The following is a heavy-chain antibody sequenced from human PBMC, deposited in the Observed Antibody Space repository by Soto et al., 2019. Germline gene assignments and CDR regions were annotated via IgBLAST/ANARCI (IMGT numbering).Heavy chain of an antibody. CDR2: FYYSRST. D-gene: IGHD6-19*01. J-gene: IGHJ4*02. Sequence: PSETLSLTCSVSGGSISSSSYYWGWIRQPPGKGLEWIGSFYYSRSTYYNPSLKSRVTISVDTSKNQFSLKLSSVTAADTAVYYCARTDGSGWFYFDSWGQGTLVTVSS. CDR1: GGSISSSSYY. CDR3: ARTDGSGWFYFDS. V-gene: IGHV4-39*01.